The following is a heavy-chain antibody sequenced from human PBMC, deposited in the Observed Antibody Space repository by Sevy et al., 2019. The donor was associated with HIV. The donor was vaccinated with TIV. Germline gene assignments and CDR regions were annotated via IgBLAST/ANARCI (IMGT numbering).Heavy chain of an antibody. CDR2: LSFGCSKI. Sequence: GGSLRLSCAASGFDFSIYSMSWVRQAPGKVLEWFSTLSFGCSKINYADSVKGRFTISRDNSKSSVYLQMNNMRVEDTAVYYCAREGCTKPHDYWGQGTLVTVSS. D-gene: IGHD2-8*01. J-gene: IGHJ4*02. V-gene: IGHV3-21*04. CDR1: GFDFSIYS. CDR3: AREGCTKPHDY.